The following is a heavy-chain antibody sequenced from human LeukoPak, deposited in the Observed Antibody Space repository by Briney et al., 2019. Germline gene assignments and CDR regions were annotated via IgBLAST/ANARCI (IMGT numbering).Heavy chain of an antibody. D-gene: IGHD3-22*01. V-gene: IGHV3-30*04. CDR2: ISYDGSNK. CDR3: ARLYYYDSSGPEY. CDR1: GFTFSSYA. Sequence: PGGSLRLSCAASGFTFSSYAMHWVRQTPGKGLEWVAVISYDGSNKYYADSVKGRFTISRDNSKNTLYLQMNSLRAEDTAVYYCARLYYYDSSGPEYWSQGTLVTVSS. J-gene: IGHJ4*02.